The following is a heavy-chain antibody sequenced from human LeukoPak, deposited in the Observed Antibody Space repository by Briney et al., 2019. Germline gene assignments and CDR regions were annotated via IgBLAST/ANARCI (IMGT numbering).Heavy chain of an antibody. Sequence: SETLSLTCTVSGGSISGGGYSWSWIRQPPGKGLEWIGYIYHSGSTYYNPSLKSRVTISVDRSKNQFPLKLSSVTAAGTAVYYCARDEGGLGGIDPWGQGTLVTVSS. CDR2: IYHSGST. CDR3: ARDEGGLGGIDP. V-gene: IGHV4-30-2*01. D-gene: IGHD6-6*01. J-gene: IGHJ5*02. CDR1: GGSISGGGYS.